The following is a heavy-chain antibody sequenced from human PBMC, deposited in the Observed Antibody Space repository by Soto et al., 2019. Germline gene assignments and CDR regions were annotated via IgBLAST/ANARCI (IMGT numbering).Heavy chain of an antibody. Sequence: QLQLQESGPGLVRPSETLSLTCNVSGDSISSSNFYWGWVRQPPGKGLEWIGNIYISGSTNYNPSLMSRVTISVDTSKNQFSLKLGSVTAADTAVYYCARDQIAIRRSWFFDLWGRGTLVTVSS. J-gene: IGHJ2*01. CDR3: ARDQIAIRRSWFFDL. V-gene: IGHV4-39*01. CDR1: GDSISSSNFY. CDR2: IYISGST. D-gene: IGHD6-6*01.